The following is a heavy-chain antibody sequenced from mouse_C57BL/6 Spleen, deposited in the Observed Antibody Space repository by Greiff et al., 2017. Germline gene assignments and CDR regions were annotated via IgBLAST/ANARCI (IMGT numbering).Heavy chain of an antibody. CDR2: ISSGGSYT. J-gene: IGHJ4*01. CDR1: GFTFSSYG. D-gene: IGHD2-12*01. Sequence: EVQLVESGGDLVKPGGSLKLSCAASGFTFSSYGMSWVRQTPDKRLEWVATISSGGSYTYYPDSVKGRFTISRDNAKNTLYLQMSSLKSEDTAMYYCARHLRLNAMDYWGQGTSVTVSS. V-gene: IGHV5-6*01. CDR3: ARHLRLNAMDY.